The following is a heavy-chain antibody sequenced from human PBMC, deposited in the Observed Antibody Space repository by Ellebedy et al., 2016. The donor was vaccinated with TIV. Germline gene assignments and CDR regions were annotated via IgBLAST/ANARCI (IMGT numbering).Heavy chain of an antibody. D-gene: IGHD3-10*01. J-gene: IGHJ4*02. CDR1: GVSVNSANYY. Sequence: MPSETLSLTCTVSGVSVNSANYYWTWISQPPGKGLEWIGYFYSCGSTDYKPSLKSRLAISVDTSKNQFSLKLSSVTAADTAVYFCSGAYGRATPKYWGQGTLVTVSS. CDR2: FYSCGST. CDR3: SGAYGRATPKY. V-gene: IGHV4-61*01.